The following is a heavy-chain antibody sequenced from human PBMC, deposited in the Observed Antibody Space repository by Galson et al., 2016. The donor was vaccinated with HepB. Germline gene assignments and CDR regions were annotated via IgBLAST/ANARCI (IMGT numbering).Heavy chain of an antibody. CDR2: IYYSGSA. CDR3: ARALTSAMGEYYFDY. J-gene: IGHJ4*02. V-gene: IGHV4-59*01. CDR1: GGSIGSFY. Sequence: SETLSLTCTVSGGSIGSFYWSWIRQPPGKGLAWLGYIYYSGSANYNSSLKSRVTISLDTSKKQFSLKLSSVTAADTAVYYCARALTSAMGEYYFDYWGQGTLVTVSS. D-gene: IGHD5-18*01.